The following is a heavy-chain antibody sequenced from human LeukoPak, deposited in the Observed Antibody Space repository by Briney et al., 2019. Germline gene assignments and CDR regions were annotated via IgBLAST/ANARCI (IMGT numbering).Heavy chain of an antibody. CDR1: GYTFTSYG. J-gene: IGHJ6*03. CDR3: ARAFYSGYDWGFYYYMDV. CDR2: ISAYNGNT. D-gene: IGHD5-12*01. V-gene: IGHV1-18*01. Sequence: GASVKVSCKASGYTFTSYGISWVRQAPGQGLEWMGWISAYNGNTNYAQKLQGRVTMTTDTSTSTAYMELRSLRSDDTAVYYCARAFYSGYDWGFYYYMDVWGKGTTVPVSS.